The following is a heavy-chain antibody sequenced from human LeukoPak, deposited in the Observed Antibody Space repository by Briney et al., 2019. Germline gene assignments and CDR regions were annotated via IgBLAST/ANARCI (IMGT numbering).Heavy chain of an antibody. D-gene: IGHD3-22*01. CDR2: IIPIFGTA. Sequence: SVKVSCKASGGTFSSYAISWVRKAPGQGLEWMGGIIPIFGTANYAQKFQGRVTITADESTSTAYMELSSLRSEDTAVYYCAKYYYDSSGYGLHFDYWGQGTLVTVSS. CDR3: AKYYYDSSGYGLHFDY. CDR1: GGTFSSYA. J-gene: IGHJ4*02. V-gene: IGHV1-69*01.